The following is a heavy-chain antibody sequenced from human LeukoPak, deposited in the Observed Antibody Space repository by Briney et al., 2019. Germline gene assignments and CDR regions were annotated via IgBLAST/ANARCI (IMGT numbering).Heavy chain of an antibody. J-gene: IGHJ4*02. CDR1: GYTFTTSW. CDR2: IYAGNSDT. CDR3: DIPNHPDGRAY. Sequence: GESLKISCQGFGYTFTTSWIGWVRQLPGKGLEWMAIIYAGNSDTKYSPSFQGQVSISTDRSIRTAYLQSNSLQAPDTAIYYYDIPNHPDGRAYGGQGPPVTASS. V-gene: IGHV5-51*01. D-gene: IGHD5-24*01.